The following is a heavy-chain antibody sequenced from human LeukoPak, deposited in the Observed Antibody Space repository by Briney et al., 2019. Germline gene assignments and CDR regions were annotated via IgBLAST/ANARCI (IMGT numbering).Heavy chain of an antibody. Sequence: GGSLRLSCVASGFTFSSYAMSWVRQAPGKGLEWVSYISSSGSTRYYADSVKGRFTLSRDNAKNSLYLQMNSLRAEDTAVYYCARDEVTTRPFDFWGQGALVTVSS. J-gene: IGHJ4*02. CDR3: ARDEVTTRPFDF. CDR1: GFTFSSYA. CDR2: ISSSGSTR. V-gene: IGHV3-48*03. D-gene: IGHD4-17*01.